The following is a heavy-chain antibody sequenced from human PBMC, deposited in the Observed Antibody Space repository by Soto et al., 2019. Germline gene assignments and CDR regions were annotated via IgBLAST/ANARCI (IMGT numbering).Heavy chain of an antibody. CDR2: ISGSGGST. V-gene: IGHV3-23*01. J-gene: IGHJ6*02. CDR1: GFTFSDDG. CDR3: AKRNGDYLNGMDV. Sequence: EVQLLESGGDSVQPGGSLRLSCVASGFTFSDDGMSWVRQAPGRGLEWVSAISGSGGSTIYADSVKGRFTISRDGSKNTLYLQMNTLRAEDTAIYYCAKRNGDYLNGMDVWGQGTTVTVSS. D-gene: IGHD4-17*01.